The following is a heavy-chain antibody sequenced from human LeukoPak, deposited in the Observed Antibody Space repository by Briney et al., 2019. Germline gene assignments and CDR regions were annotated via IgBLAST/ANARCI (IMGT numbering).Heavy chain of an antibody. J-gene: IGHJ3*01. CDR1: GFTFNTYD. Sequence: GGSLRLSCEVSGFTFNTYDMSWVRQAPGKGLEWVANIKHDGSETYYVDSVKGRFTISRDNAKKSLSLQMNSLRAEDTAVYYCARPSAYSPDGFDVWGQGTMVTISS. CDR3: ARPSAYSPDGFDV. D-gene: IGHD1-26*01. V-gene: IGHV3-7*01. CDR2: IKHDGSET.